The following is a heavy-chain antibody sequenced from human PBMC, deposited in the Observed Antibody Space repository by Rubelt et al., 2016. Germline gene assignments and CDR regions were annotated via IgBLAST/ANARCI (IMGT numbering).Heavy chain of an antibody. Sequence: EVQLVESGGNLVQPGESLRLSCEGSGFTFSSYSMDWVRQVPGKGLEWISYISGGMETIYYADSVRGRFTISRDNAKNSLYLQMDSLRAEDTAVYYCARGYLSNSFDYWGQGTLVTVSS. J-gene: IGHJ4*02. CDR1: GFTFSSYS. D-gene: IGHD4-11*01. CDR2: ISGGMETI. CDR3: ARGYLSNSFDY. V-gene: IGHV3-48*04.